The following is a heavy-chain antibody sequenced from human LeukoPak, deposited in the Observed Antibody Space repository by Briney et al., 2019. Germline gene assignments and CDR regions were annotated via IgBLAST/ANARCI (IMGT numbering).Heavy chain of an antibody. J-gene: IGHJ2*01. V-gene: IGHV4-34*01. D-gene: IGHD3-9*01. CDR2: INHSGST. CDR1: GGSFSGYY. CDR3: ARGFYDILTGYSSYWYFDL. Sequence: PSETLSLTCAVYGGSFSGYYWSWVRQPPGKGLEWIGEINHSGSTNYNPSLKSRVTISVDTSKNQFSLKLSSVTAADTAVYYCARGFYDILTGYSSYWYFDLWGRGTLVTVPS.